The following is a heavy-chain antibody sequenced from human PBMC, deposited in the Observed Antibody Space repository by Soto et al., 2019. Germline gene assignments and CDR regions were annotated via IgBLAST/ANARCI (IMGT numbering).Heavy chain of an antibody. CDR3: ARVIGGYDYYYYYGMDV. Sequence: SETLSLTCAVSGGSISSSNWWSWVRQPPGKGLEWIGYIYYSGSTNYNPSLKSRVTISVDTSKNQFSLKLSSVTAADTAVYYCARVIGGYDYYYYYGMDVWGQGTTVTVSS. CDR1: GGSISSSNW. CDR2: IYYSGST. D-gene: IGHD5-12*01. V-gene: IGHV4-4*02. J-gene: IGHJ6*02.